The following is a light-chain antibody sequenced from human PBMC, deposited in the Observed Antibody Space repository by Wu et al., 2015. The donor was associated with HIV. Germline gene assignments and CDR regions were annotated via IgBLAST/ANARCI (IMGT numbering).Light chain of an antibody. J-gene: IGKJ4*01. V-gene: IGKV1-39*01. CDR3: QQSYSAPCT. CDR2: ATS. Sequence: DIQMTQSPSSLSASVGDRVTITCRASQSITNYLNWYQQKPGRAPKLLIYATSTLQSGVPSRFSGSRSGTDFTLTISSLQSEDFATYYCQQSYSAPCTFGGGTKVEIK. CDR1: QSITNY.